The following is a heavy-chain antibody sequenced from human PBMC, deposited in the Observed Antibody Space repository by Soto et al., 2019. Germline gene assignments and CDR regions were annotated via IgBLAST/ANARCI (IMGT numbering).Heavy chain of an antibody. V-gene: IGHV4-31*03. J-gene: IGHJ6*02. CDR2: IYYSGST. CDR3: ARGDILTGYSYYYGMDV. D-gene: IGHD3-9*01. Sequence: SETLSLTCTVSGGSISSGGYYWSWIRQHPGKGLEWIGYIYYSGSTYYNPSLKSRVTISVDTSKNQFSLKLSSVTAADTAVYYCARGDILTGYSYYYGMDVWGQGTTVTVSS. CDR1: GGSISSGGYY.